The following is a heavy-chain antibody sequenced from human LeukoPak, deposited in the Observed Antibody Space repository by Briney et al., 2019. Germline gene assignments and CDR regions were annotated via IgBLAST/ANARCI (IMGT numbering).Heavy chain of an antibody. D-gene: IGHD5/OR15-5a*01. V-gene: IGHV2-70*11. J-gene: IGHJ4*02. CDR1: GFSLSTSGMC. Sequence: SGPALVKPTQTLTLTCTFSGFSLSTSGMCVSWIRQPPGKALEWLARIDWDDDKYYSTSLKTRLTNSKDTSKNQVVLTMTNMDPVDTATYYCARASTIHDLFGYWGQGTLVTVSS. CDR2: IDWDDDK. CDR3: ARASTIHDLFGY.